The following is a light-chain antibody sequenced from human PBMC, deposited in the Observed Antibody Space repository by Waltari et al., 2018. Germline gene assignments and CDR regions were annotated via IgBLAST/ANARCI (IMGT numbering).Light chain of an antibody. CDR3: QQYRDWYS. V-gene: IGKV3-15*01. Sequence: EIVMTQSTAIPSVSPGAGATRSCRASHGIGINLAWYQKKPGQAHRLLIYDASTRAPGIPARFTGGGSETEFTLVISSLQSEDSALYFCQQYRDWYSFGQGTKLEIK. CDR1: HGIGIN. J-gene: IGKJ2*01. CDR2: DAS.